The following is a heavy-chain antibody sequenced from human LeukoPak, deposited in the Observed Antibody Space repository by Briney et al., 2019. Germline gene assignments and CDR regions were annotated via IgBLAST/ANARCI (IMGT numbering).Heavy chain of an antibody. D-gene: IGHD4-17*01. V-gene: IGHV4-34*01. Sequence: SETLSLTCAVYGGSFSGYYWTWIRQPPGKGLEWIGEIYHSGSTNYNPSLKSRVTISVDKSKNQFSLNLSSVTAADTAVYYCARVPMEGPYGTRYYYYYGMDVWGQGTTVTVSS. CDR2: IYHSGST. J-gene: IGHJ6*02. CDR1: GGSFSGYY. CDR3: ARVPMEGPYGTRYYYYYGMDV.